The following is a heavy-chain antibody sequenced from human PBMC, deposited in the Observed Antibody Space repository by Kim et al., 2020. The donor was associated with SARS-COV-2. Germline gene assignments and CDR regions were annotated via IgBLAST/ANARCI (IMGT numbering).Heavy chain of an antibody. CDR3: ARGIAVAATIEY. CDR2: INAGNGNT. J-gene: IGHJ4*02. V-gene: IGHV1-3*01. CDR1: GYTFSSYA. D-gene: IGHD6-13*01. Sequence: ASVKVSCKASGYTFSSYAMHWVRQAPGQRREWMGWINAGNGNTKYSQKFQGRVTITRDTSATTAYMELSSLRSEDTAVYYCARGIAVAATIEYWGQGTLVTVSS.